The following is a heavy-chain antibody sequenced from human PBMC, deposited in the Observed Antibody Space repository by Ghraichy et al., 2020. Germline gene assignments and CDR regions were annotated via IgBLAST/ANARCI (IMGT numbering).Heavy chain of an antibody. CDR1: GGTFSSYA. D-gene: IGHD2-2*01. Sequence: SVKVSCKASGGTFSSYAISWVRQAPGQGLEWMGGIIPILGTVHYAQKFQGRVTIIADESMNTIYMDLSSLRFEDTAVYYCAKGSSSIGYYYAVDVWGQGTTVTVSS. CDR3: AKGSSSIGYYYAVDV. J-gene: IGHJ6*02. V-gene: IGHV1-69*13. CDR2: IIPILGTV.